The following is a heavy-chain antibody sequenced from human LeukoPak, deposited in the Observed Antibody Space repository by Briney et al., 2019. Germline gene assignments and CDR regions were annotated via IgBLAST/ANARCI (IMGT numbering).Heavy chain of an antibody. V-gene: IGHV4-34*01. CDR2: INHSGST. D-gene: IGHD2-15*01. J-gene: IGHJ4*02. CDR3: ARHVRGKPAYCSGGSCYSGNYFDY. Sequence: SETLSLTCAVYGGSFSGSYWSWICQPPGKGLEWIGEINHSGSTNYNPSLKSRVTISVDTSKNQFSLKLSSVTAADTAVYYCARHVRGKPAYCSGGSCYSGNYFDYWGQGILVSVSS. CDR1: GGSFSGSY.